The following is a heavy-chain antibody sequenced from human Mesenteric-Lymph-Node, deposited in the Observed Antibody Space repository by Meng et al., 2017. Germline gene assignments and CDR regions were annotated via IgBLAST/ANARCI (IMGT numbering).Heavy chain of an antibody. CDR2: TYYKSKWYN. Sequence: HVHLPQSGPGLVKPSQTRSLTFAISGDSVSTNSAAWNWIRQSPSGGLEWLGRTYYKSKWYNDYAESVKSRITINPDTSKNQFSLQLNSVTPEDTAVYYCARDPAAFDFWGQGILVTVSS. J-gene: IGHJ4*02. CDR1: GDSVSTNSAA. CDR3: ARDPAAFDF. D-gene: IGHD6-25*01. V-gene: IGHV6-1*01.